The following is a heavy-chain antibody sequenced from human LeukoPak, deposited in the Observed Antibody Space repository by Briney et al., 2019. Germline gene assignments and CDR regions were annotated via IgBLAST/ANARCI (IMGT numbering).Heavy chain of an antibody. Sequence: PGGSLRLSCTASRFTFGDYAMSWFRQAPGKGLEWVGFIRSKAYGGTTEYAASAKGRFTITRDDSKSIAYLRMNSLKTEDTAVYYCTRADSSGYPVADYWGQGTLVTVSS. J-gene: IGHJ4*02. CDR3: TRADSSGYPVADY. V-gene: IGHV3-49*03. CDR2: IRSKAYGGTT. CDR1: RFTFGDYA. D-gene: IGHD3-22*01.